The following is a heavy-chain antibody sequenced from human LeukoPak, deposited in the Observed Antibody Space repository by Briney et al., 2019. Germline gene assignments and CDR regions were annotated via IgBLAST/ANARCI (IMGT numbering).Heavy chain of an antibody. CDR2: IYYSGST. Sequence: SETLSLTCTVSGGSISSSSYYWGWIRQPPGKGLEWIGSIYYSGSTYYNPSLKSRVTISVDTSKNQFSLNLTSVTAADTAVYYCARGAFDLWGRGTLVTVSS. CDR1: GGSISSSSYY. CDR3: ARGAFDL. J-gene: IGHJ2*01. V-gene: IGHV4-39*07.